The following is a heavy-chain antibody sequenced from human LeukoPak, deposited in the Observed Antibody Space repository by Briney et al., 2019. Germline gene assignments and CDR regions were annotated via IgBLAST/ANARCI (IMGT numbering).Heavy chain of an antibody. J-gene: IGHJ1*01. CDR1: GFTFSSYG. CDR3: ARDSSSWYVSEH. CDR2: ISYDGSNK. Sequence: GGSLRLSCAGSGFTFSSYGMHWVRQAPGKGLEWVAVISYDGSNKYYADSVKGRFTISRDNSKNTLYLQMNSLRAEDTAMYYCARDSSSWYVSEHWGQGTLVTVSS. V-gene: IGHV3-30*03. D-gene: IGHD6-13*01.